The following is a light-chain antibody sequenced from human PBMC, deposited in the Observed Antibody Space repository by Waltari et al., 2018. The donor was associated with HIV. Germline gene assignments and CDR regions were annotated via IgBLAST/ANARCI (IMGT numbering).Light chain of an antibody. CDR1: SSDVGGYNY. CDR3: SSYTSSSTFDMV. CDR2: DVS. V-gene: IGLV2-14*01. Sequence: QSALTQPASVSGSPGQSITISCTGTSSDVGGYNYVSWYQQHPGNAPKLMIYDVSKRPSGVSNRFSGSKSGNTASLTISGLQAEDEADYYCSSYTSSSTFDMVFGGGTKLTVL. J-gene: IGLJ2*01.